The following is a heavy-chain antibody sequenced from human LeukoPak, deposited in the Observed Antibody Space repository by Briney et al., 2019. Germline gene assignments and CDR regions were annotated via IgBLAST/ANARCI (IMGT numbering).Heavy chain of an antibody. D-gene: IGHD2-2*01. J-gene: IGHJ4*02. CDR3: ATEDVVVPTAAQRPLDY. Sequence: PSETLSLTCTVSRGSIKNSSYFWGWIRQPPGKGLEWIGSIYYSGSTYYNSSLKSRVTISIDTSKNQFSLKLNSVTAADTAVYYCATEDVVVPTAAQRPLDYWGQGTLVTLSS. CDR1: RGSIKNSSYF. V-gene: IGHV4-39*02. CDR2: IYYSGST.